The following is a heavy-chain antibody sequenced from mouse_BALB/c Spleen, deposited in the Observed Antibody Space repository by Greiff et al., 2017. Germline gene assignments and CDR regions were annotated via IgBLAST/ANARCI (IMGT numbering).Heavy chain of an antibody. V-gene: IGHV5-4*02. CDR1: GFTFSDYY. Sequence: ESGGGLVKPGGSLKLSCAASGFTFSDYYMYWVRPTPEKRLEWVATISDGGSYTYYPDSVKGRFTISRDNAKNNLYLQMSSLKSEDTAMYYCARDYYGSSYLFAYWGQGTLVTVSA. J-gene: IGHJ3*01. D-gene: IGHD1-1*01. CDR3: ARDYYGSSYLFAY. CDR2: ISDGGSYT.